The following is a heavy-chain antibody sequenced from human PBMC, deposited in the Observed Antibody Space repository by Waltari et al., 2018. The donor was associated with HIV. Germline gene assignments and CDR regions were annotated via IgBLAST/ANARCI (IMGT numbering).Heavy chain of an antibody. D-gene: IGHD6-13*01. CDR2: NKRKSGNT. CDR3: ARGTHGGVLIAAAGNLDY. CDR1: GYTFTSYD. V-gene: IGHV1-8*01. J-gene: IGHJ4*02. Sequence: QVQLVQSGAEVKKPGASVKVSCKASGYTFTSYDINWVRQAPRQGLEWMGCNKRKSGNTGYAQKFHGRVTMTRNNSISTAYMGLSSLRAADTAVYYCARGTHGGVLIAAAGNLDYWGQGTLVTVSS.